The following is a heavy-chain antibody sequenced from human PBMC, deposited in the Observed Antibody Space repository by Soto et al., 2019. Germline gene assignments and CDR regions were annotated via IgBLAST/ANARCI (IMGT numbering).Heavy chain of an antibody. J-gene: IGHJ6*03. V-gene: IGHV3-74*01. CDR3: ARGRRPGTNYMDV. CDR2: IISDGSST. Sequence: GGSLRLSCAASGFTFSSYWMHWVRQAPGKGLVWVSSIISDGSSTSYADSVKGRFTMSRDNAKNTLYLQMNSLRAVDTAVYYCARGRRPGTNYMDVWGKGTTVTVSS. D-gene: IGHD1-7*01. CDR1: GFTFSSYW.